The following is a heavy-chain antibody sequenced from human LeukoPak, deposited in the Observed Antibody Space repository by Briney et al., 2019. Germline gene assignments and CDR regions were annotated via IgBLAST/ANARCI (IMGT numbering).Heavy chain of an antibody. CDR2: IYYIGST. D-gene: IGHD2-2*03. CDR3: ARQLDNSYYGMDV. CDR1: GGSITNYY. J-gene: IGHJ6*02. Sequence: SETLSLTFTVSGGSITNYYWSWIRQPPGKGLEGIGYIYYIGSTNYSPSLKSRVTISVDRSKNQFSLKVSSVTAADTDVYYCARQLDNSYYGMDVWGQGTTVTVS. V-gene: IGHV4-59*01.